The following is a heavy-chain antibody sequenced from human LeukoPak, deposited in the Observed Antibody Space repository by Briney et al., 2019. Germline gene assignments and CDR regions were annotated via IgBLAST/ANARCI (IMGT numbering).Heavy chain of an antibody. CDR2: IYTSGST. CDR1: GGSISSYY. D-gene: IGHD2-21*01. J-gene: IGHJ6*03. V-gene: IGHV4-4*09. CDR3: ARGQGQYSPLVYYYMDV. Sequence: SETLSLTCTVSGGSISSYYWSWIRQPPGKGLEWIGYIYTSGSTNYNPSLKSRVTISVDTSKNQFSLKLSSVTAADTAVYYCARGQGQYSPLVYYYMDVWGKGTTVTVSS.